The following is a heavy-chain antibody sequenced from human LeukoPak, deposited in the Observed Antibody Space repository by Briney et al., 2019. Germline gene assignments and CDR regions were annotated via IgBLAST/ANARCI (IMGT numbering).Heavy chain of an antibody. CDR2: IIPIFGTA. CDR1: GGTFSCYA. CDR3: ARTREQLVILYYFDY. D-gene: IGHD6-6*01. V-gene: IGHV1-69*13. Sequence: ASVKVSCKASGGTFSCYAISWVRQAPGQGLEWMGGIIPIFGTANYAQKFQGRVTITADESTSTAYMELSSLRSEDTAVYYCARTREQLVILYYFDYWGQGTLSPSPQ. J-gene: IGHJ4*02.